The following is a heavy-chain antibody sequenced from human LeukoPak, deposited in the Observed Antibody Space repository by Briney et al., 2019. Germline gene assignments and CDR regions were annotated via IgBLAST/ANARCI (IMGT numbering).Heavy chain of an antibody. CDR3: ARYSGSYSYNY. CDR2: ISSSSSYI. D-gene: IGHD1-26*01. CDR1: GFFFSAYG. J-gene: IGHJ4*02. V-gene: IGHV3-21*01. Sequence: GGTLRLSCAVSGFFFSAYGMNWVRQAPGKGLEWVSSISSSSSYIYYADSVKGRFTISRDNAKNSLYLQMNSLRAEDTAVYYCARYSGSYSYNYWGQGTLVTVSS.